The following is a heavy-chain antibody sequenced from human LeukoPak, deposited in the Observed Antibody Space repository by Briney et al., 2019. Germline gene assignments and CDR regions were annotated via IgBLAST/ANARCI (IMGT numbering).Heavy chain of an antibody. V-gene: IGHV3-30*18. CDR1: GFTFSNAW. D-gene: IGHD6-19*01. J-gene: IGHJ4*02. CDR3: AKDADSSGWYVY. CDR2: ISYDGSNK. Sequence: PGGSLRLSCAASGFTFSNAWMSWVRQAPGKGLEWVAVISYDGSNKYYADSVKGRFTISRDNSKNALYLQMNSLRAEDTAVYYCAKDADSSGWYVYWGQGTLVTVSS.